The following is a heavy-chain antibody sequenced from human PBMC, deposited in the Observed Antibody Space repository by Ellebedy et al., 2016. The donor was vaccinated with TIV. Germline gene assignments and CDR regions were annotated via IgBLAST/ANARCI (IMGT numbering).Heavy chain of an antibody. CDR2: ISGSGGST. J-gene: IGHJ4*02. Sequence: PGGSLRLSCAASGFTFSDYTMNRVRQAPGKGLEWVSAISGSGGSTYYADSVKGRFTISRDNSKNTLYLQMNSLRAEDTAVYYCAKDHEVVTVLGGFDYWGQGTLVTVSS. CDR3: AKDHEVVTVLGGFDY. CDR1: GFTFSDYT. D-gene: IGHD2-21*02. V-gene: IGHV3-23*01.